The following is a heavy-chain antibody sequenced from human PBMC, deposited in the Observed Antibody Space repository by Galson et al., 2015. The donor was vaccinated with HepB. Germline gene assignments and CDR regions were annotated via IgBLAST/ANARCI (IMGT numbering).Heavy chain of an antibody. CDR2: IYYSGST. J-gene: IGHJ5*02. Sequence: QVQLQESGPGLVKPSQTLSLTCTVSGGSISSGDYYWSWIRQPPGKGLEWIGYIYYSGSTYYNPSLKSRVTISVDTSKNQFSLKLSSVTAADTAVYYCARQLRYYDFWSGSRLDPWGQGTLVTVSS. D-gene: IGHD3-3*01. V-gene: IGHV4-30-4*01. CDR1: GGSISSGDYY. CDR3: ARQLRYYDFWSGSRLDP.